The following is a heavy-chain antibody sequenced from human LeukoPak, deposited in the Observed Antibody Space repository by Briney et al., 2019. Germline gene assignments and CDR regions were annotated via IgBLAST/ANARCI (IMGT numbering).Heavy chain of an antibody. CDR3: ARAPVQYCGGDCDAFDI. CDR2: INSDGSST. D-gene: IGHD2-21*02. Sequence: GGSLRLSCAASGFSFDDYAMHWVRQAPGKGLVWVSRINSDGSSTTYADSVKGRFTISRDNAKNTLYLQMNSLRAGDTAMFYCARAPVQYCGGDCDAFDIWGQGTMVTVSS. V-gene: IGHV3-74*01. CDR1: GFSFDDYA. J-gene: IGHJ3*02.